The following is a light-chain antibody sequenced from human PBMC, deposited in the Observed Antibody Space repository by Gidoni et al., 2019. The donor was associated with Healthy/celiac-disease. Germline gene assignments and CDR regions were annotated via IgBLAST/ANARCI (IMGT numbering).Light chain of an antibody. CDR3: QQYGSSPWT. CDR2: DAS. CDR1: QSVSSSY. Sequence: EIVLTPSTATLSLSPGERATLTCGARQSVSSSYLAWYQQKPGLAPRLLIYDASSRATGIPDRFMGSGSGTDFTLTIRRLEPEEFAVYYCQQYGSSPWTFGQGTKVEIK. V-gene: IGKV3D-20*01. J-gene: IGKJ1*01.